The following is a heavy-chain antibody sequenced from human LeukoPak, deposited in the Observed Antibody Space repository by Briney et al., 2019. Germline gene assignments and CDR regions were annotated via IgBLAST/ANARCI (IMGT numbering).Heavy chain of an antibody. V-gene: IGHV3-53*01. J-gene: IGHJ4*02. D-gene: IGHD5-24*01. CDR1: GFTVSSNY. CDR2: IYSGSST. Sequence: GGSLRLSCAASGFTVSSNYMSCVRHAPGKWLEWDSVIYSGSSTYYADSVKGRFTISRDNSKNTLYLQMNSLRAEDTAVYYCARGEMATTYFDYWGQGTLVTVSS. CDR3: ARGEMATTYFDY.